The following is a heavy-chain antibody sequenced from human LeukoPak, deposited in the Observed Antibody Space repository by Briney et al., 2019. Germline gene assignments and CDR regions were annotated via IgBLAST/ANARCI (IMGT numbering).Heavy chain of an antibody. D-gene: IGHD5-12*01. J-gene: IGHJ4*02. CDR2: ISWNSGSI. V-gene: IGHV3-9*01. CDR1: GFTFDDYA. Sequence: GGSLRLSCAASGFTFDDYAMHWVRQAPGKGLEWVSGISWNSGSIGYADSVKGRFTISRDNAKNSLYLQMNSLRAEDTALYYCAKAPRGYSGCGGYFDYWGQGTLVTVSS. CDR3: AKAPRGYSGCGGYFDY.